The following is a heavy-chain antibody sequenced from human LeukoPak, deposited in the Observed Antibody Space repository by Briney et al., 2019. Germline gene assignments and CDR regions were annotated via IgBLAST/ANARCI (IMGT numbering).Heavy chain of an antibody. J-gene: IGHJ4*02. V-gene: IGHV1-2*02. CDR2: INPNSGGT. D-gene: IGHD3-10*01. CDR3: ARARFGESAYYFDY. CDR1: GYTFTGDY. Sequence: ASVKVSCKASGYTFTGDYMHWVRQAPGQGLEWMGWINPNSGGTNYVQKFQGKVAMTRDTSISTAYMELSSLISDDTAVYYCARARFGESAYYFDYWGQGTLVTVSS.